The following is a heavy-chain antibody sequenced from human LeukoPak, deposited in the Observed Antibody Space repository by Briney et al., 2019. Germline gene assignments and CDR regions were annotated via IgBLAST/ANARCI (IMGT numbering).Heavy chain of an antibody. Sequence: SETLSLTRADYVGSLISYYWSAIRQPRRKGLEWVGYIYYSGSTNYNPSLKSRVTISLDTSKNQSSLKLSSVTAADTAVYYCATIYGDYVGPFDYWGQGTLVTVSS. J-gene: IGHJ4*02. V-gene: IGHV4-59*08. D-gene: IGHD4-17*01. CDR3: ATIYGDYVGPFDY. CDR2: IYYSGST. CDR1: VGSLISYY.